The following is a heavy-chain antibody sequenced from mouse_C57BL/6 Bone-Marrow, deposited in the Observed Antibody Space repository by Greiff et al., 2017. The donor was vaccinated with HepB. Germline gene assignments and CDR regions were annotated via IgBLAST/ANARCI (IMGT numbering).Heavy chain of an antibody. CDR3: TRGTTEVATDYYAMDY. V-gene: IGHV1-5*01. Sequence: VQLQQSGTVLARPGASVKMSCKTSGYTFTSYWMHWVKQRPGQGLEWIGAIYPGNSDTSYNQKFKGMAKLTAVTSASTAYMELSSLTNEDSAVYYYTRGTTEVATDYYAMDYWGQGTSVTVSS. CDR2: IYPGNSDT. D-gene: IGHD1-1*01. J-gene: IGHJ4*01. CDR1: GYTFTSYW.